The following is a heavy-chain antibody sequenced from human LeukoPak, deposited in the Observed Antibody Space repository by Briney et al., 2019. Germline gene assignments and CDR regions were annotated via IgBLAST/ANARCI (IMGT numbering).Heavy chain of an antibody. D-gene: IGHD6-13*01. Sequence: GGSLRLSCAASGFTVSSCYISWVRQAPGKGLEWVSIIYSNGGTYYADSVQGRFTISRDNSKNTVYLQMNSLRAEDTAVYYCARDPEVAAGGDYWAQGTLVTVSS. CDR1: GFTVSSCY. CDR3: ARDPEVAAGGDY. V-gene: IGHV3-53*01. CDR2: IYSNGGT. J-gene: IGHJ4*02.